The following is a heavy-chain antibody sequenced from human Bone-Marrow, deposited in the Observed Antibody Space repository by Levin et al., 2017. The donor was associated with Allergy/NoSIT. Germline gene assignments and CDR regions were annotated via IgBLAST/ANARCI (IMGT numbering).Heavy chain of an antibody. V-gene: IGHV4-61*02. J-gene: IGHJ2*01. CDR1: GDSIRSHNGY. CDR3: ARAQSIAPATTLLCYWYFDL. D-gene: IGHD6-25*01. Sequence: SQTLSLTCTVSGDSIRSHNGYWNWIRQPAGRGLEWIGRIYSRGNTNYNPSLESRVTMSADMSKNQFSLRLTSVTATDTAVYYCARAQSIAPATTLLCYWYFDLWGRGTLVTVSS. CDR2: IYSRGNT.